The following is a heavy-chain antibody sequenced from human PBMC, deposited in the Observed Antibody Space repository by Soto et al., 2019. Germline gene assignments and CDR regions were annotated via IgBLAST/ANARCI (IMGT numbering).Heavy chain of an antibody. D-gene: IGHD4-17*01. CDR3: ARHTTADYGGNSDY. V-gene: IGHV4-39*01. CDR1: GGTISSSSYY. Sequence: SEALSLTCTVSGGTISSSSYYWGWIRQPPGKGLEWIGSIYYSGSTYYNPSLKSRVTISVDTSKNQFSLKLSSVTAADTAVYYCARHTTADYGGNSDYWGQGTLVTVS. CDR2: IYYSGST. J-gene: IGHJ4*02.